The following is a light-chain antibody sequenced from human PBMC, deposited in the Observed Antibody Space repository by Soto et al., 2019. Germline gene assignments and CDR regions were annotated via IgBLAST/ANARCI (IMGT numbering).Light chain of an antibody. Sequence: ETAMTQSPVTLSLSPGERATLSCRASQTVGDNVAWYRQKPGQPPSLLIYGASTRAPGVPARFSGSGSGTDLILTISSLGSEAFGFYSCQQYNNWTLGTFGQGTKVEIK. J-gene: IGKJ1*01. CDR2: GAS. CDR1: QTVGDN. CDR3: QQYNNWTLGT. V-gene: IGKV3-15*01.